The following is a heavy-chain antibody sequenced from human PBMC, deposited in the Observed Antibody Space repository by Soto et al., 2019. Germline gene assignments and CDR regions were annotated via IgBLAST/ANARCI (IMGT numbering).Heavy chain of an antibody. J-gene: IGHJ4*02. CDR2: MYNSGST. Sequence: WETLSLTCTVSGGSISSYYWTWIRQPPGKGLEWIGFMYNSGSTHYNPSLKSRVTISLDTSKNQFSLNLRSVTAADTAVYYCASMGYHYGSGSYPLDYWGQGTLVTVSS. V-gene: IGHV4-59*08. CDR1: GGSISSYY. CDR3: ASMGYHYGSGSYPLDY. D-gene: IGHD3-10*01.